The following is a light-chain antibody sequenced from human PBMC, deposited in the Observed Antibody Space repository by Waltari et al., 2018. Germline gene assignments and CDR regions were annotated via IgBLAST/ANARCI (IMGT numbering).Light chain of an antibody. CDR1: QSISKY. J-gene: IGKJ1*01. V-gene: IGKV3-20*01. CDR3: QHYVSLPAT. Sequence: EIVLTQSPDTLSFSPGESATLSCRASQSISKYLAWYQQKPGQAPRRLIYHASSRSTGVPDRFSGSGFGTDFSLTISRLEPEDFAVYYCQHYVSLPATFGQGTKLEIK. CDR2: HAS.